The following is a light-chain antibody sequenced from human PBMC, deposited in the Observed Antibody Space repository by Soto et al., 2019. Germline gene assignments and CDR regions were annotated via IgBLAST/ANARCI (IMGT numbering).Light chain of an antibody. CDR2: RSS. CDR1: HSVSPW. J-gene: IGKJ1*01. CDR3: QQYSSYST. V-gene: IGKV1-5*03. Sequence: DIRMTQSPSTLSASVGGRVTITCRASHSVSPWLAWYQQKPGKAPKLLIYRSSSLQNGVPARFSGRGSGTDFFLTISNLQPDDFATYYCQQYSSYSTFGQGTRVELK.